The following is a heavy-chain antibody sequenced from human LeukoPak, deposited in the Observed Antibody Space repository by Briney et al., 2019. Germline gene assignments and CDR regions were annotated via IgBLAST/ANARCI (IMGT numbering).Heavy chain of an antibody. Sequence: GGSLRLSCAASGFTFSSYAMSWVRQAPGKGLEWVSAISGGTYSADSVRGRFTISRDNSKNTLYLQMNSLRAEDTAVYYCARAARRCSGTSCYMDYWGQGTLVTVSS. CDR3: ARAARRCSGTSCYMDY. CDR1: GFTFSSYA. J-gene: IGHJ4*02. D-gene: IGHD2-2*02. CDR2: ISGGT. V-gene: IGHV3-23*01.